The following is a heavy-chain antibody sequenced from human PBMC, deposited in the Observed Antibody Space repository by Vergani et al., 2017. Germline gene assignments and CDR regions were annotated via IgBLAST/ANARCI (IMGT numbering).Heavy chain of an antibody. CDR2: IKSKTDGGTT. Sequence: EVQLVESGGGLVKPGGSLRLSCAASGFTFSNAWMSWVRQAPGKGLEWVGGIKSKTDGGTTVYAAPVKCRFTISRDDSKNTLYLQMNSLKTEDTAVYYCTIYDSSGSVDYWGQGTLVTVSS. CDR1: GFTFSNAW. V-gene: IGHV3-15*01. D-gene: IGHD3-22*01. CDR3: TIYDSSGSVDY. J-gene: IGHJ4*02.